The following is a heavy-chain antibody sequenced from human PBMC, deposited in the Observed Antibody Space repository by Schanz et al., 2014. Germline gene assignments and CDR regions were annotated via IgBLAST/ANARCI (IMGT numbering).Heavy chain of an antibody. V-gene: IGHV3-33*01. J-gene: IGHJ4*02. CDR1: GFTFNSYG. D-gene: IGHD2-8*01. Sequence: QVQLVESGGGVVQPGRSLRLSCAASGFTFNSYGMHWVRQAPGKGLEWVAFIWYDGSNKYYADSVKGRFTISRDAAKDSLFLQMTSLRADDTAVYFCAREYASTWFESNVMAGRIDNWGQGTLVTVSS. CDR2: IWYDGSNK. CDR3: AREYASTWFESNVMAGRIDN.